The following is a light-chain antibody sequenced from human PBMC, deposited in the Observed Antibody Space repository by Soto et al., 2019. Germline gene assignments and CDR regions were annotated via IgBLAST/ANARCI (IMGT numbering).Light chain of an antibody. CDR1: SSDIGGYNY. J-gene: IGLJ2*01. CDR3: CSYRSSSTDVV. V-gene: IGLV2-14*01. Sequence: QSVLTQPASVSGSPGQSITISCTGTSSDIGGYNYVSWYQQHPGKAPKLMIYDVSNRPSGVSSRFSGSKSGDTASLTISGLQADDEADYFCCSYRSSSTDVVFGGGTKVTVL. CDR2: DVS.